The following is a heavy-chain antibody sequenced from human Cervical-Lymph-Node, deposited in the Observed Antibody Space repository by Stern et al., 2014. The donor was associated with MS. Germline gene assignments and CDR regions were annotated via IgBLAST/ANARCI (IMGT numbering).Heavy chain of an antibody. Sequence: VQLVESGAEVKRPGSSVTVSCKASGDTFSDHSISWLRRAPGHGLEWVGGVIPLFGAADYAQMFQGRVTITAEDATNTSYRELSSLRSEDTAMYYCARGAYCGGDCYWGWFDSWGQGTLVTVSS. CDR3: ARGAYCGGDCYWGWFDS. CDR2: VIPLFGAA. D-gene: IGHD2-21*02. J-gene: IGHJ5*01. CDR1: GDTFSDHS. V-gene: IGHV1-69*01.